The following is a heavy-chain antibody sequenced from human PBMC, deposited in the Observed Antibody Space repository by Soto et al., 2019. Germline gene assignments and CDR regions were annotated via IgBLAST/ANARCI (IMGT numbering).Heavy chain of an antibody. V-gene: IGHV1-69*08. CDR1: GGTFSSYT. D-gene: IGHD1-7*01. J-gene: IGHJ5*02. CDR3: ARDSGGMELPPP. CDR2: IIPILGIA. Sequence: QVQLVQSGAEVKKTGSSVKVSCKASGGTFSSYTISWVRQAPGQGLEWMGRIIPILGIANYAQKFQGRVTITADKSTSTAYMELSSLRSEDTAVYYCARDSGGMELPPPWGQGTLVTVSS.